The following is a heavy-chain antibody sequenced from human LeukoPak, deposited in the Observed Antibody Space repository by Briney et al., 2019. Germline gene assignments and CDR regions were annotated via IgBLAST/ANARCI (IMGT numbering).Heavy chain of an antibody. CDR3: ARGINVGATSR. V-gene: IGHV4-59*01. D-gene: IGHD1-26*01. CDR1: GDSLGNYY. J-gene: IGHJ4*02. Sequence: SETLSLTCTVSGDSLGNYYWSWVRQSPGKGLEWIGCIHYSGSTKYNPSLKSRASISVDTPRNQFSLEVTSVTAADTAVYFCARGINVGATSRWGQGTLVTVSS. CDR2: IHYSGST.